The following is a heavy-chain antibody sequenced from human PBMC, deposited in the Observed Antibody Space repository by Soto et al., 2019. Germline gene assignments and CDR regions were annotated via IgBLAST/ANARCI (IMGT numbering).Heavy chain of an antibody. CDR3: ARFTQPYPMVRGLASVDV. J-gene: IGHJ6*02. CDR1: EYSFTNYW. CDR2: IDPSGSYT. V-gene: IGHV5-10-1*01. Sequence: PGESLKISCKGSEYSFTNYWITWVRQMPGKGLEWMGSIDPSGSYTSYSPSCQGHVTISADKSISTAYLQWSSLKASDTAMYYCARFTQPYPMVRGLASVDVWGQGTTVTVSS. D-gene: IGHD3-10*01.